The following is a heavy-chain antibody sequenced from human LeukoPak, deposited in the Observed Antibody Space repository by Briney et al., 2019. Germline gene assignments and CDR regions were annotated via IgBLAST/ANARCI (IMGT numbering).Heavy chain of an antibody. Sequence: KPSETLSLTCTVSGGSISSYYWSWIRQPAGKGLEWIGRIYTSGSTNYNPSLKSRVTMSVDTSKNQFSLKLSSVTAADTAVYYCAREVYRMVRGLYYYYGMDVWGQGTTVTVSS. CDR3: AREVYRMVRGLYYYYGMDV. D-gene: IGHD3-10*01. J-gene: IGHJ6*02. CDR2: IYTSGST. CDR1: GGSISSYY. V-gene: IGHV4-4*07.